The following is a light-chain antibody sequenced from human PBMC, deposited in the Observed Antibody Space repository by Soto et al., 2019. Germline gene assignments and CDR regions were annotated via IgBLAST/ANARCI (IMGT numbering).Light chain of an antibody. Sequence: EIVLTQSPATLSLSPGERATLSCRASQSISSYLAWYQHKPGQAPTLLIHDASNRATGIPARFSGSGSGTDFTLTISSLEAEDFAVYYCQQRTSWPSSTFGQGTRLEIK. CDR1: QSISSY. J-gene: IGKJ5*01. CDR3: QQRTSWPSST. V-gene: IGKV3-11*01. CDR2: DAS.